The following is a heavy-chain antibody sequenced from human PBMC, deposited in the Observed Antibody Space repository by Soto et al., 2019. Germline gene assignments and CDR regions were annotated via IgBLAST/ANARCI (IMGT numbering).Heavy chain of an antibody. CDR1: GGSISSYY. V-gene: IGHV4-59*01. Sequence: QEQLQESGPGLVKPSETLSLTCTVSGGSISSYYWSWIRQPPGKGLEWIGYIYYSGGTNYNPSLKSRVSISVDTSKNQFSLKLSSVTAADTAVYYCVSRYGGNFDYWGQGTLVTVSS. CDR3: VSRYGGNFDY. CDR2: IYYSGGT. D-gene: IGHD1-26*01. J-gene: IGHJ4*02.